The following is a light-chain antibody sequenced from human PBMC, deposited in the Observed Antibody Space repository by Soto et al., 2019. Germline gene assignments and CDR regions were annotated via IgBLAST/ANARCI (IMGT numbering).Light chain of an antibody. J-gene: IGLJ2*01. Sequence: QTVVTQSPSASASLGASVKLTCTLSSGHRSYAIAWHQQPPEKGPRFLMKLNSDGSHTKGDGIPDRFSGSSSGAERYLTISSLQSEDEADYYCQTWGTGIHVVFGGGTKLTVL. CDR2: LNSDGSH. V-gene: IGLV4-69*01. CDR1: SGHRSYA. CDR3: QTWGTGIHVV.